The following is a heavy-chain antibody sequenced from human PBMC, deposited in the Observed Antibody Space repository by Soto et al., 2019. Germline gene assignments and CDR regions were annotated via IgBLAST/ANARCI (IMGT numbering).Heavy chain of an antibody. CDR1: GGTFSSYA. CDR3: ARVPYMVRGVIDKWFDP. D-gene: IGHD3-10*01. CDR2: IIPMYGPA. Sequence: QVPLVQSGAEVKKPGSSVTVSCKASGGTFSSYAIHWVRQAPGQGLEWMGGIIPMYGPAKYAQRFQGRVTITADESTTTVYMELTSLTSQDTAVYYCARVPYMVRGVIDKWFDPWGHGTLVTVSS. V-gene: IGHV1-69*01. J-gene: IGHJ5*02.